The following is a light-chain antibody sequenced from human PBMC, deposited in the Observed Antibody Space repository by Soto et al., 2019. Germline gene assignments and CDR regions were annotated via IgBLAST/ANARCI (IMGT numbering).Light chain of an antibody. V-gene: IGKV3-15*01. J-gene: IGKJ2*01. Sequence: IVMTQSPATLSVSPGERATLSCRASQSIGGNLAWYQQKPGQGPRLLIYGASTRATGIPARFSGGGSGTEFTLTISSLQSEDFAVYYCQQYYNWPQTFGQGTKLEIK. CDR2: GAS. CDR1: QSIGGN. CDR3: QQYYNWPQT.